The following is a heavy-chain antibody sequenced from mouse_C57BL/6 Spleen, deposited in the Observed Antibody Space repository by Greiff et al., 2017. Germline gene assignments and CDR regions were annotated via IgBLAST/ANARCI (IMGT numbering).Heavy chain of an antibody. Sequence: VQLQQSGAELVRPGASVKLSCTASGFNIKDYYMHWVKQRPEQGLEWIGRIDPEDGDTESAPKFQGKAPMTADTSSNTAYLQLSSLTSEDTAVYYCTTAGRYYFDYWGQGTTLTVSS. CDR3: TTAGRYYFDY. J-gene: IGHJ2*01. CDR1: GFNIKDYY. V-gene: IGHV14-1*01. D-gene: IGHD4-1*01. CDR2: IDPEDGDT.